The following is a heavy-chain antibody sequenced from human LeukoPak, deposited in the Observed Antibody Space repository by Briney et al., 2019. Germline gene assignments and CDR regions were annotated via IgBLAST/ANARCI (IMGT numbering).Heavy chain of an antibody. V-gene: IGHV4-34*01. CDR2: INHSGST. Sequence: SESLSLTWAVDGGSFSGYYWSWIRQPPGKGLEWNGEINHSGSTNYNPSLKSRVTISVDTSKNQFSLKLSSVTAADTAVYYCARHRIAATPDYWGQGTLVTVSS. J-gene: IGHJ4*02. CDR1: GGSFSGYY. D-gene: IGHD6-13*01. CDR3: ARHRIAATPDY.